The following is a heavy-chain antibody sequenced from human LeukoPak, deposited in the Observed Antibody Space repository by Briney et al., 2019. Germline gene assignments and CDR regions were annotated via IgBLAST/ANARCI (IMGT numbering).Heavy chain of an antibody. Sequence: GASVKVSCKVSGYTLTELSMHWVRQAPGKGLEWMGGFDPEDGETIYAQKFQGRVTMTRNTSISTAYMEVSSLRSEDTAVYYCAGFGIAAAKPLKGYYYGLDVWGQGTTVTVSS. J-gene: IGHJ6*02. CDR1: GYTLTELS. D-gene: IGHD6-13*01. CDR3: AGFGIAAAKPLKGYYYGLDV. V-gene: IGHV1-24*01. CDR2: FDPEDGET.